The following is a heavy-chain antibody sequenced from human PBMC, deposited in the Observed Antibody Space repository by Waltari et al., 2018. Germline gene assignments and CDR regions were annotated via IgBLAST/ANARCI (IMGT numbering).Heavy chain of an antibody. CDR2: ISSTGTYT. CDR1: GLPFSRYS. Sequence: EVQLVESGGGLVQPGGSLRPHCAASGLPFSRYSMNWVRQAPGKGVEWISSISSTGTYTHYADSGKGRFTISRDNAKNSLYLQMNSLRAEDTGVYWCATGGWGFYLDNWGQGTLVTFSS. V-gene: IGHV3-21*01. J-gene: IGHJ4*02. CDR3: ATGGWGFYLDN. D-gene: IGHD7-27*01.